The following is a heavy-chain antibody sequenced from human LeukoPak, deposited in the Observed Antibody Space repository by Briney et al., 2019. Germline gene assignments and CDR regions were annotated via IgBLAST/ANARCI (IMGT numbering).Heavy chain of an antibody. CDR2: MSVSDNTI. V-gene: IGHV3-48*03. CDR1: GFTFSNYD. J-gene: IGHJ6*02. D-gene: IGHD3-22*01. CDR3: ARTILVPGFYYHYGMDV. Sequence: PGGSLRLSCAASGFTFSNYDMNWVRQAPGKGLEWLSHMSVSDNTIYYADSVEGRFTISRDNAKNSLFLHMNSLRAEDTAVYYCARTILVPGFYYHYGMDVWGQGTTVTVSS.